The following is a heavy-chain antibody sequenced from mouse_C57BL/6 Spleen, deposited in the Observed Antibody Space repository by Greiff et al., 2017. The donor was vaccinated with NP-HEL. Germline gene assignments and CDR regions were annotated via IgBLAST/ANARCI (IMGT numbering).Heavy chain of an antibody. CDR3: TRWGGTSDY. CDR2: IDPETGGT. Sequence: VKLMESGAELVRPGASVTLSCKASGYTFTDYEMHWVKQTPVHGLEWIGAIDPETGGTAYNQKFKGKAILTADKSSSTAYMELRSLTSEDSAVYYCTRWGGTSDYWGQGTTLTVSS. J-gene: IGHJ2*01. CDR1: GYTFTDYE. D-gene: IGHD4-1*01. V-gene: IGHV1-15*01.